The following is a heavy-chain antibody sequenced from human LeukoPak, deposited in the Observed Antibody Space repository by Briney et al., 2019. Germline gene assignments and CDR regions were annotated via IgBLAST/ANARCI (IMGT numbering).Heavy chain of an antibody. CDR2: ISGSGGST. CDR3: AKGPTVPLDPYYFDY. V-gene: IGHV3-23*01. CDR1: GFTFSSYA. J-gene: IGHJ4*02. Sequence: GGSLRLSCAAPGFTFSSYAMSWVRQAPGKGLEWVSAISGSGGSTYYADSVKGRFTISRDNSKNTLYLQMNSLRAEDTAVYYCAKGPTVPLDPYYFDYWGQGTLVTVSS. D-gene: IGHD4-17*01.